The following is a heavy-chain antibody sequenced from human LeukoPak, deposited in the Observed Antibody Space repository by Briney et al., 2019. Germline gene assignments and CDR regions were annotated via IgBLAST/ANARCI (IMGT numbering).Heavy chain of an antibody. V-gene: IGHV1-69*04. CDR2: IIPILGIA. CDR3: ARATTVTPLFDY. D-gene: IGHD4-17*01. J-gene: IGHJ4*02. CDR1: GGTFSSYA. Sequence: ASVKVSCKASGGTFSSYAISWVRQAPGQGLEWMGRIIPILGIANYAQKFQGRVTITADKSTSTAYMELSSLRSEDTAVYYCARATTVTPLFDYWGQGTLVTVSS.